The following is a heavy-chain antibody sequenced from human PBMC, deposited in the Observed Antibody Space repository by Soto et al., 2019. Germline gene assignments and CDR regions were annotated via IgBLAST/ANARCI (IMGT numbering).Heavy chain of an antibody. CDR1: GASISSGGYY. CDR2: IFHSGST. Sequence: SETLSLTCIVSGASISSGGYYYHWIRQHPGKGLEWIGYIFHSGSTYYNPSLRSRVTMSADTSKNQFSLKLTSVTAADTAVYYCAGQPTAGSYYDLGSYYYYYAMDVRGQGTTVTVSS. V-gene: IGHV4-31*03. D-gene: IGHD3-10*01. J-gene: IGHJ6*02. CDR3: AGQPTAGSYYDLGSYYYYYAMDV.